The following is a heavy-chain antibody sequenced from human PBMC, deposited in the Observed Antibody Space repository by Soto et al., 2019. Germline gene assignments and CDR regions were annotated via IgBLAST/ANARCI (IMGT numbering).Heavy chain of an antibody. CDR1: EFTFNIYT. D-gene: IGHD2-21*01. V-gene: IGHV3-30-3*01. J-gene: IGHJ4*02. CDR3: ARDLFPDLHCFDY. CDR2: ISNDGSSK. Sequence: QVQLVESGGGVVQPGRSLRLSCAASEFTFNIYTMHWFRQAPGKGLEWVALISNDGSSKSYADSVRGRFTISGDNSNNTLYLQLNSLRADDTAMYYCARDLFPDLHCFDYWGQGTLVTFSP.